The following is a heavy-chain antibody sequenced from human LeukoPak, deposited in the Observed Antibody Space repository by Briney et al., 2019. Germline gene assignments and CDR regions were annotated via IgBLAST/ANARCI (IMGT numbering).Heavy chain of an antibody. V-gene: IGHV4-39*07. CDR3: ARVRTGDQATFDY. CDR2: IYYSGST. Sequence: SETLSLTCTVSGGSISSSSYYWGWIRQPPGKGLEWIGSIYYSGSTYYNPSLKSRVTISVDTSKNQFSLKLSSVTAADTAVYYCARVRTGDQATFDYWGQGTLVTVSS. D-gene: IGHD7-27*01. J-gene: IGHJ4*02. CDR1: GGSISSSSYY.